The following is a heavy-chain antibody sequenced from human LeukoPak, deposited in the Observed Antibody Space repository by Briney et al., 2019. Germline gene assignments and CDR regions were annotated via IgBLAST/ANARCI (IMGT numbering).Heavy chain of an antibody. V-gene: IGHV4-34*01. J-gene: IGHJ6*02. Sequence: SETLSLTCAVYGGSFSGYYWSWIRQPPGKGLEWIGEINHSGSTNYNPSLKSRATISVDTSKNQFSLKLSSVTAADTAVYYCARTGHPEGYYYGMDVWGQGTTVTVSS. CDR1: GGSFSGYY. CDR2: INHSGST. CDR3: ARTGHPEGYYYGMDV. D-gene: IGHD1-1*01.